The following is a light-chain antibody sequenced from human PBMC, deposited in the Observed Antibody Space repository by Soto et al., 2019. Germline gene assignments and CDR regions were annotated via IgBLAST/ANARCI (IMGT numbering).Light chain of an antibody. J-gene: IGLJ2*01. Sequence: QSVLTQPPSASGTPGQRVTISCSGGSSNIGRNSVSWYQQVPGTAPKLIIFNNNERPSGIPGRFSGSKSGASASLAIVGLQSEDEADYSCASWDDNLNGPLLFGGGTKLTVL. CDR3: ASWDDNLNGPLL. CDR2: NNN. CDR1: SSNIGRNS. V-gene: IGLV1-44*01.